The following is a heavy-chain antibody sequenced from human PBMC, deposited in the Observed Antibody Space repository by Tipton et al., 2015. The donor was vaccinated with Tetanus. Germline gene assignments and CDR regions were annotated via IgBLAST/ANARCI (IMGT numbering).Heavy chain of an antibody. J-gene: IGHJ4*02. V-gene: IGHV4-34*01. CDR3: ARIVVVAATLPDYFDY. CDR1: GGSISGYY. CDR2: INHSGST. Sequence: TLSLTCTVSGGSISGYYWSWIRQPPGKGLEWIGEINHSGSTNYNPSLKSRVTISVDTSKNQFSLKLSSVTAADTAVYYCARIVVVAATLPDYFDYWGQGTLVTVSS. D-gene: IGHD2-15*01.